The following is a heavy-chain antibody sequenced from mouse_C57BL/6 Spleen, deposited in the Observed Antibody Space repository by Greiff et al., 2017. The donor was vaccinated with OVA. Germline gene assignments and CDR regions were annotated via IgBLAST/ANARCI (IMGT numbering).Heavy chain of an antibody. V-gene: IGHV1-78*01. J-gene: IGHJ2*01. CDR1: GYTFTDHT. CDR2: IYPRDGST. CDR3: AREAGSTTVGDYFDY. Sequence: QVQLQQSDSELVKPGASVKISCKVSGYTFTDHTIHWMKQRPEQGLEWIGYIYPRDGSTKYNEKFKGKATLTADKSSSTAYMQLNSLTSEDSAVYCCAREAGSTTVGDYFDYWGQGTTLTVSS. D-gene: IGHD1-1*01.